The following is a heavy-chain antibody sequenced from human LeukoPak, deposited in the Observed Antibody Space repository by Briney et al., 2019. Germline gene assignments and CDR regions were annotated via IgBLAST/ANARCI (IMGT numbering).Heavy chain of an antibody. D-gene: IGHD4-17*01. J-gene: IGHJ4*02. CDR3: ARRPYGDYRIDY. Sequence: PSETLSLTCTVSDGSINNYYWTWIRQPPGKGLEWIGCIHYSGSTNYNPSLKSRVTISIGTSKKDFSLKLTSVTAADTAMYYCARRPYGDYRIDYWGQGTLVTVSS. CDR2: IHYSGST. V-gene: IGHV4-59*08. CDR1: DGSINNYY.